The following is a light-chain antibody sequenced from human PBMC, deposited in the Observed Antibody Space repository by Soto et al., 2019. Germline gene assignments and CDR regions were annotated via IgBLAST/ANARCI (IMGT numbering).Light chain of an antibody. Sequence: EIVLTQXXGXXXXSXXXXAXLSWSASQSVSSSYLAWYQQKPGQAPRLLIYGASTRATGIPARFSGSGSGTEFTLTISSLQSEDFAVYYCQQYNNWPITFGQGTRLEIK. CDR1: QSVSSSY. CDR3: QQYNNWPIT. J-gene: IGKJ5*01. CDR2: GAS. V-gene: IGKV3-15*01.